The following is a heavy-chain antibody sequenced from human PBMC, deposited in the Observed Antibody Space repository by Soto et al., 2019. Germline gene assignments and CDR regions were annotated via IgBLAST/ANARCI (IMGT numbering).Heavy chain of an antibody. CDR2: IWYDGSNK. CDR1: GFTFSSYG. V-gene: IGHV3-33*01. Sequence: GGSLRLSCAASGFTFSSYGMHWVRQAPGKGLEWVAVIWYDGSNKYYADSVKGRFTISRDNSKNTLYLQMNSLRAEDTAVYYCARDCGPDYGDYACYYYYYMDVWGKGTTVTVSS. CDR3: ARDCGPDYGDYACYYYYYMDV. D-gene: IGHD4-17*01. J-gene: IGHJ6*03.